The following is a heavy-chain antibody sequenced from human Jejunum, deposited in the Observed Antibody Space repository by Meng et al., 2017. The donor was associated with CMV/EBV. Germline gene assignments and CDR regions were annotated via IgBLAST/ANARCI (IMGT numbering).Heavy chain of an antibody. D-gene: IGHD1-26*01. V-gene: IGHV1-69*04. CDR3: AGGLGGTIDY. CDR2: IIPVFDRT. CDR1: GSTFRNSA. Sequence: SCKAAGSTFRNSATSWVRQAPGQGLEWLGNIIPVFDRTNYAQKFQGRVTITADRSTNTAYMELSSLRSDDTAVYYCAGGLGGTIDYWGQGTLVTVS. J-gene: IGHJ4*02.